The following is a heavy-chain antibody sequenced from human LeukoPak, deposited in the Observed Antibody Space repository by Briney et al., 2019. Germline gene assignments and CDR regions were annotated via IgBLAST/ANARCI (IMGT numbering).Heavy chain of an antibody. CDR2: IIPIFGTA. CDR1: GGTFSSYA. Sequence: EASVKVSCKASGGTFSSYAISWVRQAPGQGLEWMGGIIPIFGTANYAQKFQGRVTITADESTSTAYMELSSLRSEDTAVYYCALAARLGRFDPWGQGTLVTVSS. CDR3: ALAARLGRFDP. V-gene: IGHV1-69*13. J-gene: IGHJ5*02. D-gene: IGHD6-6*01.